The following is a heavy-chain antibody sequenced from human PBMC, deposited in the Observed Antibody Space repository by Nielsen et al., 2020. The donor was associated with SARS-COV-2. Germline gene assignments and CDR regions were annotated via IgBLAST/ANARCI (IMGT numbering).Heavy chain of an antibody. J-gene: IGHJ4*02. Sequence: SCAASGFTFSSYWMSWVRQAPGKGLEWVANIKQDGSEKYYVDSVKGRFTISRDNAKNSLYLQMNSLRAEDTAVYYCARDRGYYDSSGYYFDYWGQGTLVTVSS. CDR1: GFTFSSYW. V-gene: IGHV3-7*03. CDR2: IKQDGSEK. D-gene: IGHD3-22*01. CDR3: ARDRGYYDSSGYYFDY.